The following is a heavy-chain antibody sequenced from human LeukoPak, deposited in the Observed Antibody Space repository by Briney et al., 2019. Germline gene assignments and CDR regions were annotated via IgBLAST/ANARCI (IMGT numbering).Heavy chain of an antibody. J-gene: IGHJ6*03. CDR3: AKGGGGDDYYYYYYMDV. Sequence: GGSLRLSCAASGFTFSSYAMSWVRQAPGKGLEWVSAISGSGGSTYYADSVKGRFTISRDNSKNTLYLQMNSLRAEDTAVYYCAKGGGGDDYYYYYYMDVWGKGTTVTVSS. CDR2: ISGSGGST. CDR1: GFTFSSYA. V-gene: IGHV3-23*01. D-gene: IGHD4-17*01.